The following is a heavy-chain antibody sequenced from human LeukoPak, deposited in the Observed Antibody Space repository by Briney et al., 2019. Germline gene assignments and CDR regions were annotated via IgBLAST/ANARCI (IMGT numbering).Heavy chain of an antibody. CDR2: ISYDGSNK. D-gene: IGHD3-10*01. CDR1: GYTFSSYA. V-gene: IGHV3-30*04. J-gene: IGHJ4*02. CDR3: ARDRFIYGSGSGTFDY. Sequence: PGGSLRLSCAASGYTFSSYAMHWVRQAPGKGLEWVAVISYDGSNKYYADSVKGRFTISRDNSKNTLYLQMNSLRAEDTAVYYCARDRFIYGSGSGTFDYWGQGTLVTVSS.